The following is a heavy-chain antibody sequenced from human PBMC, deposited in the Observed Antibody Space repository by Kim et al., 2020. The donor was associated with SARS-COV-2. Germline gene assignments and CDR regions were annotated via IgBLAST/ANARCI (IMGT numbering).Heavy chain of an antibody. J-gene: IGHJ4*02. CDR2: ILYDGSYQ. CDR3: VKDGQHTPVVRDD. CDR1: GLIFRNYG. D-gene: IGHD2-15*01. Sequence: GGSLRLSCAASGLIFRNYGMHWVRQAPGKGLEWVAFILYDGSYQSYADSVKGRFTISRDNSKNTLFLQMSSLRPEDTAVYYCVKDGQHTPVVRDDCGQG. V-gene: IGHV3-30*18.